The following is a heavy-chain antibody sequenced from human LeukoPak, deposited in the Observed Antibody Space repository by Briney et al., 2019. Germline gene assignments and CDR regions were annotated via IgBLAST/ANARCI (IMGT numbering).Heavy chain of an antibody. D-gene: IGHD3-3*01. CDR2: MNPNSGNT. Sequence: ASVKVSCKASGYTFTSYYMHWVRQATGQGLEWMGWMNPNSGNTGYAQKFQGRVTITRNTSISTAYMELSSLRSEDTAVYYCARGVGLRFLEWLSTQGPEAFDIWGQGTMVTVSS. J-gene: IGHJ3*02. CDR3: ARGVGLRFLEWLSTQGPEAFDI. CDR1: GYTFTSYY. V-gene: IGHV1-8*03.